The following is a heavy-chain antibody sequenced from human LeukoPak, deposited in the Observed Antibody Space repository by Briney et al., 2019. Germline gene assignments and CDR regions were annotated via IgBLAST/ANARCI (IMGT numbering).Heavy chain of an antibody. CDR2: IYPGDSDT. CDR3: ASIVVVPAAIGPPDAFDI. V-gene: IGHV5-51*01. J-gene: IGHJ3*02. CDR1: GYTFTSYW. Sequence: PGESLKISCNGSGYTFTSYWIGWVRQMPGKGLEWMGIIYPGDSDTRYSPSFQGQVTISADKSISTAYLQWSSLKASDTAMYYCASIVVVPAAIGPPDAFDIWGQGTMVTVSS. D-gene: IGHD2-2*01.